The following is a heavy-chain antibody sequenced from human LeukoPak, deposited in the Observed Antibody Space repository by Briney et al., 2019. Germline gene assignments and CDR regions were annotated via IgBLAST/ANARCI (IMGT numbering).Heavy chain of an antibody. J-gene: IGHJ4*02. CDR3: GRKAGDCGGGSCYSIDY. V-gene: IGHV1-69*05. Sequence: TSVKVSCKAFGGSFSSEAISWVRQAPGQGLEWMGGIIPIFGTANYAQKFQGRVTITTDESTSTAYMEVSSLRSEDTAVYYCGRKAGDCGGGSCYSIDYWGQGTLVTVSS. D-gene: IGHD2-15*01. CDR2: IIPIFGTA. CDR1: GGSFSSEA.